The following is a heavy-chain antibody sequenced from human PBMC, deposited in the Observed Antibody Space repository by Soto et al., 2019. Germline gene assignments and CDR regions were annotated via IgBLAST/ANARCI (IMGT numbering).Heavy chain of an antibody. CDR3: AREYCYDSSGQIDY. Sequence: QVQLVQSGAEVKKPGASVKVSCKASGYTFTGYYMHWVRQAPGQGLEWMGWINPNSGGTNYAQKFQGRVTMTRYTSIRTASMELRRLRSDDPAVYYCAREYCYDSSGQIDYWGQGTLVTVSS. D-gene: IGHD3-22*01. V-gene: IGHV1-2*02. CDR2: INPNSGGT. J-gene: IGHJ4*02. CDR1: GYTFTGYY.